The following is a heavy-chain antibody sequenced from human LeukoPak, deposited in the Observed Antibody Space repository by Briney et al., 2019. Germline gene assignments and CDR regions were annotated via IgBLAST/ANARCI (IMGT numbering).Heavy chain of an antibody. CDR3: AKDRYYYDSKDAFDM. D-gene: IGHD3-22*01. CDR1: GFTFSSYW. Sequence: GGSLRLSCAASGFTFSSYWMSWVRQAPGKGLEWVSAISGSGGSTYYSDSVKGLFTISRDNSKNTLYLQMNSLRAEDTAVYYCAKDRYYYDSKDAFDMWGQGTMVTVSS. V-gene: IGHV3-23*01. CDR2: ISGSGGST. J-gene: IGHJ3*02.